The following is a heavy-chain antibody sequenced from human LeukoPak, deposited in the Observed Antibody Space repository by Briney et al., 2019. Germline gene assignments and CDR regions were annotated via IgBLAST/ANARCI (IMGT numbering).Heavy chain of an antibody. Sequence: PGGSLRLSCAASGFTFSSYAMSWVRQAPGKGLEWVSAISGSGGSTYYADSVKGRFTISRDNSKNTLYLQMSSLRAEDTAVYYCAKGSSGYRAYFDYWGQGTLVTVSS. J-gene: IGHJ4*02. CDR3: AKGSSGYRAYFDY. CDR2: ISGSGGST. CDR1: GFTFSSYA. D-gene: IGHD3-22*01. V-gene: IGHV3-23*01.